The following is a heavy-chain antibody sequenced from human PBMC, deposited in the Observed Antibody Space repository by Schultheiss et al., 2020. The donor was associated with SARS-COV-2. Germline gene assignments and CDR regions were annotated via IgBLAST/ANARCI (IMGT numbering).Heavy chain of an antibody. CDR3: ARAAYSSSWHNNWFDP. CDR2: IDVTGTI. J-gene: IGHJ5*02. CDR1: GFTFSSYA. Sequence: GGSLRLSCAASGFTFSSYAMHWVRQAPGKGLEWVASIDVTGTIYYAGSVQGRFTISRDNSKNTLYLQMNSLRAEDTAVYYCARAAYSSSWHNNWFDPWGQGTLVTVSS. V-gene: IGHV3-NL1*01. D-gene: IGHD6-13*01.